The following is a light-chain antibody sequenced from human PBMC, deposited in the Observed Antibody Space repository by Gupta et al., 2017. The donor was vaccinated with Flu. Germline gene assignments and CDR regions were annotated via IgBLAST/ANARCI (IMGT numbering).Light chain of an antibody. Sequence: SYALTQPLSVSVAPGQTANVSCGGDNIESTSVHWYRQKPGQAPGLVVYDDTDRPSGIPERISGSNSGTTATLTISRVEGGDEADYYCQVWDRSSDHWVFGGGTKLTVL. CDR2: DDT. V-gene: IGLV3-21*02. J-gene: IGLJ3*02. CDR3: QVWDRSSDHWV. CDR1: NIESTS.